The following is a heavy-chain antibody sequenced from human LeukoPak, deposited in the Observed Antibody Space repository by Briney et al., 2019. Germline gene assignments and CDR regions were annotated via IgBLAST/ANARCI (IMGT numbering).Heavy chain of an antibody. V-gene: IGHV4-39*07. D-gene: IGHD6-19*01. CDR1: GGSISSSSYY. Sequence: SETLSLTCTVSGGSISSSSYYWGWIRQPPGKGLEWIGSIYYSGSTYYNPSLKSRVTISVDTSKNQFSLKLSSVTAADTAVYYCARGDSSGWIFDYWGQGTLVTVSS. CDR3: ARGDSSGWIFDY. CDR2: IYYSGST. J-gene: IGHJ4*02.